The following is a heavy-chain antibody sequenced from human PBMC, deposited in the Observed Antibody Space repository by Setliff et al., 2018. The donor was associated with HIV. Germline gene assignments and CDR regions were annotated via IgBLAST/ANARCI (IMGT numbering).Heavy chain of an antibody. D-gene: IGHD3-22*01. Sequence: SETLSLTCTVSGGSISSGGYYWSWIRQHPGKGLAWIGYIYYSGSTYYNPSLKSRVTISVDTSKNQFSLKLSSVTAADTAVYYCARGGDYYDSSGYYILGYFQHCGQATLVTVSS. CDR3: ARGGDYYDSSGYYILGYFQH. V-gene: IGHV4-31*03. CDR2: IYYSGST. CDR1: GGSISSGGYY. J-gene: IGHJ1*01.